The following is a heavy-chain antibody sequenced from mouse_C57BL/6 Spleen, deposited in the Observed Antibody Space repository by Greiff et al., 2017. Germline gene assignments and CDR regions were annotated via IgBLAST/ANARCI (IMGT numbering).Heavy chain of an antibody. CDR2: IWSDGST. J-gene: IGHJ1*03. CDR1: GFSLTSYG. D-gene: IGHD2-3*01. Sequence: VQLKESGPGLVAPSQSLSITCTVSGFSLTSYGVHWVRQPPGKGLEWLVVIWSDGSTTYNSALKSRLSISKDNSKSQVFLKMNSLQTDDTAMYYCARHGGYYPNWYFDVWGTGTTVTVSS. V-gene: IGHV2-6-1*01. CDR3: ARHGGYYPNWYFDV.